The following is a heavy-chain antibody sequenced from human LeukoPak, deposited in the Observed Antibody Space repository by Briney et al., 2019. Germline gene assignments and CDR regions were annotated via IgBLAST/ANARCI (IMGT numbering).Heavy chain of an antibody. CDR2: SSQ. V-gene: IGHV3-30*03. D-gene: IGHD5-12*01. Sequence: SSQSYPDSVKGRFTISRDNSKNTVWLEMNSLRAEDTAVYYCAREVATIKGYYFDYWGQGTLVTVS. J-gene: IGHJ4*02. CDR3: AREVATIKGYYFDY.